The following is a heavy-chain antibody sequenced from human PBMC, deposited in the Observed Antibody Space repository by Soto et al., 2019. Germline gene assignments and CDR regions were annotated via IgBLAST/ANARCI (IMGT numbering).Heavy chain of an antibody. D-gene: IGHD3-16*01. CDR1: GFTFGTYA. CDR3: AKFRGPSYSYYYMDV. V-gene: IGHV3-23*01. CDR2: ISGSGRTT. J-gene: IGHJ6*03. Sequence: EVQLLESRGGLVQPGGSLRLSCAASGFTFGTYAMNWLRHAPGRGLECVSFISGSGRTTYYADSVKGRFTVSRDNSKNTMYLQMNSLRAEDTALYYCAKFRGPSYSYYYMDVWGKGTTVTVSS.